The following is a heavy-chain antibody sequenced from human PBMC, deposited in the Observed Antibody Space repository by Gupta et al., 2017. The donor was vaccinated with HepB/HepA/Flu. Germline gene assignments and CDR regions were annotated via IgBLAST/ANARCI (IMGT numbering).Heavy chain of an antibody. CDR3: ARVGFWSGDKKWVFDE. J-gene: IGHJ4*02. CDR1: GCSISSYY. D-gene: IGHD3-3*01. Sequence: VHLPASGSGLAPPSATLSLTSTVSGCSISSYYRRWIRQPAGKGLEWIGRIYTSGSTNYNPSLKSRVTMSGDTSKNQFSLKLSYVTAADTAVYYWARVGFWSGDKKWVFDEGGQGTLVTVSS. V-gene: IGHV4-4*07. CDR2: IYTSGST.